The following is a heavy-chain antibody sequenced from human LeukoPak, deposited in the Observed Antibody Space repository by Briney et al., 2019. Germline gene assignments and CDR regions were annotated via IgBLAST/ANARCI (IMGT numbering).Heavy chain of an antibody. Sequence: GGSLRLSCEASGFTFSSYSMNWVRQAPGKGLEWISYISTSTTTIYYANSVKGRFTISRDNAKNSLYLQMNSLRAEDTAVYYCARATATWWGQGTLVTVSS. D-gene: IGHD4-11*01. CDR2: ISTSTTTI. J-gene: IGHJ4*02. V-gene: IGHV3-48*04. CDR3: ARATATW. CDR1: GFTFSSYS.